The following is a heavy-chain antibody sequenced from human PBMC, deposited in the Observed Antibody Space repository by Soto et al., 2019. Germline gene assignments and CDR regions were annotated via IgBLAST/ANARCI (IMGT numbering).Heavy chain of an antibody. Sequence: PGGSLRLSCAASGFTFSSYSMNWVRQAPGKGLEWVSYISSSSSTIYYADSVKGRFTISRDNAKNSLYLQMNSLRDEDTAVYYCAREHIDDFWSGYYLDYWGQGTLVTVSS. CDR2: ISSSSSTI. D-gene: IGHD3-3*01. CDR1: GFTFSSYS. J-gene: IGHJ4*02. CDR3: AREHIDDFWSGYYLDY. V-gene: IGHV3-48*02.